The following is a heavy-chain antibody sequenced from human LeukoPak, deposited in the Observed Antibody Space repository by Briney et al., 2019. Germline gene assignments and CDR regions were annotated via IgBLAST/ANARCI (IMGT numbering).Heavy chain of an antibody. CDR1: GFTFSSYE. J-gene: IGHJ3*02. Sequence: GGSLRLSCAASGFTFSSYEMNWVRQAPGKGLELVSYISTSGSTIYYADSVKGRFTISRDNAKNSLYLQINSLRAEDTAVYYCYNFWSGSFIWGQGTMVTVSS. V-gene: IGHV3-48*03. CDR3: YNFWSGSFI. CDR2: ISTSGSTI. D-gene: IGHD3-3*01.